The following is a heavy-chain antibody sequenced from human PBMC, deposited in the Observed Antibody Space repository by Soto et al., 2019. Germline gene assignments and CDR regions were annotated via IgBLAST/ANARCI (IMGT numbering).Heavy chain of an antibody. V-gene: IGHV4-61*01. CDR3: ARLSHEQLVRYFDL. Sequence: QVQLRESGPGLVKPSETLSLTCSVSGGSVSSGSYYWSWIRQPPGKGLDWIGYIYYSGSANYNPSLKNRVTISLDTSKNQCSLMLNSVTAADTAFYYCARLSHEQLVRYFDLWGRGTLVTVSS. CDR1: GGSVSSGSYY. J-gene: IGHJ2*01. CDR2: IYYSGSA. D-gene: IGHD6-13*01.